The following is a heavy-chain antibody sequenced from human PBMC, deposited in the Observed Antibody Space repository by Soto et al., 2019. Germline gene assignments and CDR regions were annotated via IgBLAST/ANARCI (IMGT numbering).Heavy chain of an antibody. CDR1: GFTFSNAW. Sequence: GGSLRLSCAASGFTFSNAWMSWVRQAPGKGLEWVGRIKSKTDGGTTDYAAPVKGRFTISRDDSKNTLYLQMNSLKTEDTAVYYCTTGHGYYYDSSGYYNFDYWGQGTLVTVSS. CDR3: TTGHGYYYDSSGYYNFDY. J-gene: IGHJ4*02. D-gene: IGHD3-22*01. V-gene: IGHV3-15*01. CDR2: IKSKTDGGTT.